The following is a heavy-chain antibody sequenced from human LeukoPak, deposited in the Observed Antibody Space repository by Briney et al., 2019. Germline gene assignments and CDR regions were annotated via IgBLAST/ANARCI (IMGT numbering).Heavy chain of an antibody. CDR3: AKDLCPESDRLSPFDY. CDR1: GFTFSSHA. CDR2: INGSGGTT. V-gene: IGHV3-23*01. Sequence: PGGSLRLSCAASGFTFSSHAMSWVRQAPGKGLEWVTTINGSGGTTKYADSVKGRFTISRDNSKNPLDLQMNSLRAEDTAIFYCAKDLCPESDRLSPFDYWGQGTLLTVSS. D-gene: IGHD3-16*02. J-gene: IGHJ4*02.